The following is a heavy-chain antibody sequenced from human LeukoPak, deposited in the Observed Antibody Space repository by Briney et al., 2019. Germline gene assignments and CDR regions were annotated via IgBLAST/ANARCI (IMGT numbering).Heavy chain of an antibody. CDR1: GFTFSTYW. Sequence: PGGSLRLSCAASGFTFSTYWMNWVRQAPGKGLEWVANIKQDGSEKYYVDSVKGRFTISRDNAKNSLYLQMNSLRAEDTAVYYCARIYCSSTNCYRHFDYWGQGTLVTVSS. D-gene: IGHD2-2*01. CDR2: IKQDGSEK. V-gene: IGHV3-7*01. J-gene: IGHJ4*02. CDR3: ARIYCSSTNCYRHFDY.